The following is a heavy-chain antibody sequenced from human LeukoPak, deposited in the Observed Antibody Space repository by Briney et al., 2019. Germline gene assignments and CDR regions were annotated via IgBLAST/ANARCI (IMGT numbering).Heavy chain of an antibody. D-gene: IGHD3-10*01. J-gene: IGHJ4*02. V-gene: IGHV3-23*01. CDR3: AKAEGGYGSGSYYPFDY. CDR1: GFTFSSYA. Sequence: GGSLRLSCAASGFTFSSYAMSWVRQAPGKGLEWVSAISGSGGSTYYADSVKGRFTISRDNSKNTLYLQMNSLRAEDTAVYYCAKAEGGYGSGSYYPFDYWGQGTLVTVSS. CDR2: ISGSGGST.